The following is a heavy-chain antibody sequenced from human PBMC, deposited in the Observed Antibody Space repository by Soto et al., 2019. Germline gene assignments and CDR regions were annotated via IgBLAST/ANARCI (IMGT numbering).Heavy chain of an antibody. CDR1: GFTVSSNY. J-gene: IGHJ1*01. D-gene: IGHD3-22*01. V-gene: IGHV3-53*01. CDR3: ARDRVESGYPEYFQH. Sequence: EVQLVESGGGLIQPGGSLRLSCAASGFTVSSNYMSWVRQAPGKGLEWVSAIYSGGSTYYAEPVKGRFTISRDNSKNTLYLQMNSLRAEDTAVYYCARDRVESGYPEYFQHWGQGTLVTVSS. CDR2: IYSGGST.